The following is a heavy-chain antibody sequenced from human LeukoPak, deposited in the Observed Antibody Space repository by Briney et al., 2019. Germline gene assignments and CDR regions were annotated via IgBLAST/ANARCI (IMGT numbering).Heavy chain of an antibody. CDR2: IKPDGSLI. Sequence: GGSLRLSCAASGFTFSSYWMTWVHQGPGKGLEWVANIKPDGSLIYYVDSVKGRFTISRDNAKNSLYLQMNSLRAEDTAVYYCAKWELYSGFYYIDYWGQGTLATVSS. V-gene: IGHV3-7*01. CDR3: AKWELYSGFYYIDY. D-gene: IGHD1-26*01. CDR1: GFTFSSYW. J-gene: IGHJ4*02.